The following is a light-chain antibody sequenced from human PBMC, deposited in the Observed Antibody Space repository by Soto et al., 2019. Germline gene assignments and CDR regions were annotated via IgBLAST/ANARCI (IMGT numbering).Light chain of an antibody. CDR1: NSDVGTHNL. CDR3: CSYALL. V-gene: IGLV2-23*01. J-gene: IGLJ1*01. CDR2: EGT. Sequence: QSVLTQPASVSGSPGQSITISCTGTNSDVGTHNLVSWYQQHPGKAPKLIIYEGTKRPSGVSNRFSGSKSGNTASLTISGLQAEDVADYYCCSYALLFGAGTKVTVL.